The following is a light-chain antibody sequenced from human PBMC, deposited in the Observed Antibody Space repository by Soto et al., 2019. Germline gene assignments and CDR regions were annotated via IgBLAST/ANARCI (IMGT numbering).Light chain of an antibody. Sequence: QSVLTQPPSVSGAPGQRVTISCPGSSSNIGAGYDVHWYQQLPGTAPKLLIYGNSNRPSGVPDRFSGSKAGTSASLAITGLQAEDEADYDCQSYDSSLSGWVFGTGTKLTV. CDR3: QSYDSSLSGWV. CDR1: SSNIGAGYD. J-gene: IGLJ1*01. V-gene: IGLV1-40*01. CDR2: GNS.